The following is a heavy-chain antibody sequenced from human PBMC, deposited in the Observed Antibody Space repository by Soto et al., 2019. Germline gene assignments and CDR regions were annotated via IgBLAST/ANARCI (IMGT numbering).Heavy chain of an antibody. CDR2: ISPNSGGT. CDR3: AREPRTGAYVSDY. CDR1: GYTFANFL. D-gene: IGHD3-16*01. J-gene: IGHJ4*02. Sequence: ASVKVSCKASGYTFANFLIHWMRQAPGQGLEWMGWISPNSGGTLYAQKFQGRVTLASDSPISTAYMELSRLGSGDTAVYYCAREPRTGAYVSDYWGQGTQVTVSS. V-gene: IGHV1-2*02.